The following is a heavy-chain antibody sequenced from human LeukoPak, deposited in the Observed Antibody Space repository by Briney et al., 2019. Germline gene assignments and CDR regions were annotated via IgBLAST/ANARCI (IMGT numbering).Heavy chain of an antibody. CDR2: ISYDGSNK. V-gene: IGHV3-30*04. CDR3: ARDSDYYGSGSYYSLGMDV. J-gene: IGHJ6*04. CDR1: GFTFSSYA. Sequence: PGGSLRLSCAASGFTFSSYAMHWVRQAPGKGLEWVAVISYDGSNKYYADSVRGRFTISRDNSKNTLYLQMNSLRAEDTAVYYCARDSDYYGSGSYYSLGMDVWGKGTTVTVSS. D-gene: IGHD3-10*01.